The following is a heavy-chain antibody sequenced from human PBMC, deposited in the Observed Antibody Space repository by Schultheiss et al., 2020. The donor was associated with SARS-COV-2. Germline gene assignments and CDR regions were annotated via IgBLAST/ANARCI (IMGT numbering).Heavy chain of an antibody. CDR2: INPNSGGT. CDR3: ARRPSYDSSYDY. D-gene: IGHD3-22*01. J-gene: IGHJ4*02. V-gene: IGHV1-2*02. Sequence: ASVKVSCKASGGTFSSYAISWVRQAPGQGLEWMGWINPNSGGTNYAQKFQGRVTMTRDTSISTAYMELSRLRSDDTAVYYCARRPSYDSSYDYWGQGTLVTVSS. CDR1: GGTFSSYA.